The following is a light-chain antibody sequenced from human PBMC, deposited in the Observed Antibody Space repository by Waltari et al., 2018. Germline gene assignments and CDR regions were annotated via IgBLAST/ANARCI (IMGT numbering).Light chain of an antibody. Sequence: EIVLTQSPGTLSLSPGDRATLSCRASQSVSSSSLAWYQQKVGQAPRLLIYGASNRATGVPARFSGSGSGTDFTLTISRLEPEDFAVYYCQQYGSSPWTFGQGTKVEIK. J-gene: IGKJ1*01. V-gene: IGKV3-20*01. CDR1: QSVSSSS. CDR3: QQYGSSPWT. CDR2: GAS.